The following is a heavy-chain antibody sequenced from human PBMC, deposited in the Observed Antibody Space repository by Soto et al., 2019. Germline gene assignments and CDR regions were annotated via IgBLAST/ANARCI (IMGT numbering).Heavy chain of an antibody. V-gene: IGHV3-23*01. Sequence: GESLKISCAASGFTFSRYAMSWVRQIPGKGLECVSAIGGDGESTHYADSVKGRFTISRDNSKNTLYLQLNSLRVEDTAVYYCAKVGGFDPWGQGTLVTVSS. CDR2: IGGDGEST. D-gene: IGHD4-17*01. CDR1: GFTFSRYA. CDR3: AKVGGFDP. J-gene: IGHJ5*02.